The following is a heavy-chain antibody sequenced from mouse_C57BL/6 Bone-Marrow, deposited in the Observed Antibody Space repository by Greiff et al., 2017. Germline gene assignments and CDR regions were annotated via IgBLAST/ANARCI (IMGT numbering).Heavy chain of an antibody. CDR2: IYPGDGDT. D-gene: IGHD1-1*01. J-gene: IGHJ2*01. CDR3: ARRNGSRWFDY. V-gene: IGHV1-80*01. Sequence: QVQLQESGAELVKPGASVKISCKASGYAFSSYWMNWVKQRPGQGLEWIGQIYPGDGDTNYNGKFKGKATLTADKSSSTAYMQLSSLTSEDSAVYFCARRNGSRWFDYWGQGTTLTVSS. CDR1: GYAFSSYW.